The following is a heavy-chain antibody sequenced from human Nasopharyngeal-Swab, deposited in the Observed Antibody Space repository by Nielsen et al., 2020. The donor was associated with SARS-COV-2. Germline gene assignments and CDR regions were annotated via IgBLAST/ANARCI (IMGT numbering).Heavy chain of an antibody. J-gene: IGHJ6*02. D-gene: IGHD3-10*01. Sequence: GSLRLSCAVYGGSFSGYYWSWIRQPPGKGLEWIGEINHSGSTNYNPSLKSRVTVSVDTSKNQFSLKLSSVTAANTAVYYCASLGITMVRGVSGMDVWGQGITVTVSS. CDR1: GGSFSGYY. V-gene: IGHV4-34*01. CDR3: ASLGITMVRGVSGMDV. CDR2: INHSGST.